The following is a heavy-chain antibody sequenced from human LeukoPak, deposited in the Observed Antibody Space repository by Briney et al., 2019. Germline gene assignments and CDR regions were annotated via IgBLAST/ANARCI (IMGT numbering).Heavy chain of an antibody. CDR3: ASGPPFYDILTGDYYYGMDV. Sequence: ASVKVSCKASGYTFTSYGISWVRQAPGQGLEWMGWISAYNGNTNYAQKLQGRVTMTTDTSTSTAYMELRSLSSDDTAVYYCASGPPFYDILTGDYYYGMDVWGQGTTVTVSS. V-gene: IGHV1-18*01. J-gene: IGHJ6*02. D-gene: IGHD3-9*01. CDR1: GYTFTSYG. CDR2: ISAYNGNT.